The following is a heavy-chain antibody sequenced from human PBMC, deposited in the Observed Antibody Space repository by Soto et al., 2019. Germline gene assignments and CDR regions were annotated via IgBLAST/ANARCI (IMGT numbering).Heavy chain of an antibody. CDR2: IWYDGSNK. CDR1: GFTFSSYG. Sequence: PGGSLRLSCAASGFTFSSYGMHRVRQAPGKGLEWVAVIWYDGSNKYYADSVKGRFTISRDNSKNTLYLQMNSLRAEDTAVYYCARDQGSGWYYFDYWGQGTMVTVYS. J-gene: IGHJ4*02. V-gene: IGHV3-33*01. D-gene: IGHD6-19*01. CDR3: ARDQGSGWYYFDY.